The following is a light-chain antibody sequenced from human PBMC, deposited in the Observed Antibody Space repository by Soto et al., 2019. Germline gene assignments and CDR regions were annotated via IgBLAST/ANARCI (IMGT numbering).Light chain of an antibody. CDR3: SSYTSSSTLSRV. J-gene: IGLJ3*02. CDR1: NSDVGDYNY. Sequence: QSALTQPASVSGSPGQSITISCTGTNSDVGDYNYVSWYQHHPGKAPKLMIYDVSYRPSGVSNRFSGSKSGNTASLTISGLQAEDEADYYCSSYTSSSTLSRVFGGGTKLTVL. CDR2: DVS. V-gene: IGLV2-14*03.